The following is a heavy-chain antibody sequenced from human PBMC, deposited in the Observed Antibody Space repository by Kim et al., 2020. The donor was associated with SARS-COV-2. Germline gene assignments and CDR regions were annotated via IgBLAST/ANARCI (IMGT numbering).Heavy chain of an antibody. V-gene: IGHV4-39*07. D-gene: IGHD6-6*01. J-gene: IGHJ4*02. CDR1: GGSISTVFYC. Sequence: SETLSLTCTVSGGSISTVFYCWGWIRQPPGKGLEWIGTIYYSGSTYHNPSLKSRVTISVDTSKNQFSLRLSSVTAADTAVYYCARSGYSSSPYGFFDNWGQGTLVTVSS. CDR3: ARSGYSSSPYGFFDN. CDR2: IYYSGST.